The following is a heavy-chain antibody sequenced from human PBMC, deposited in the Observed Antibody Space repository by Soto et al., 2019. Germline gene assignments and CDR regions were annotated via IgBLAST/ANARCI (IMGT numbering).Heavy chain of an antibody. CDR3: ARHVPAAGYYYGMDV. Sequence: QVQLVQSGAEVKKPGSSVKVSCKASGGTFSSYAVSWVRQAPGQGLEWMGGIIPIFGTADYAQKFQGRVTITADESTSTAYMELSSLRSEDTAVYYRARHVPAAGYYYGMDVWGQGTTVTVSS. CDR1: GGTFSSYA. CDR2: IIPIFGTA. D-gene: IGHD2-2*01. V-gene: IGHV1-69*12. J-gene: IGHJ6*02.